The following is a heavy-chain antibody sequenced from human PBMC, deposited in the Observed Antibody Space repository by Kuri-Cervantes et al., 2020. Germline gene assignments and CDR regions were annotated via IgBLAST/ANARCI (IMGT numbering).Heavy chain of an antibody. V-gene: IGHV3-9*01. CDR2: ISWNSGSI. CDR3: ANIPAAMESYYYGMDV. Sequence: GGSLRLSCAASGFTFDDYAMHWVRQAPGKGLEWVSGISWNSGSIGYADSVKGRFTISRDNAKNSLYLQMNSLRDEDTAVYYCANIPAAMESYYYGMDVWGQGTTVTVSS. J-gene: IGHJ6*02. CDR1: GFTFDDYA. D-gene: IGHD2-2*01.